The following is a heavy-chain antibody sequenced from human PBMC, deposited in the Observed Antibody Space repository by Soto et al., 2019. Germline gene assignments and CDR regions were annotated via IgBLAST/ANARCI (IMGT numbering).Heavy chain of an antibody. CDR1: GLSLSTSGVA. J-gene: IGHJ1*01. V-gene: IGHV2-5*02. Sequence: QINLKGSGPTLVKPTQTITLTCTFSGLSLSTSGVAVGWIRQPPGKAVEWLALIYWDDDKRYSPSLKSRLTITKDTSKNQVVLTMTNMDPVDTATSYCAHRLARGATGLYFQHWGQGTPVTVSS. CDR2: IYWDDDK. D-gene: IGHD3-9*01. CDR3: AHRLARGATGLYFQH.